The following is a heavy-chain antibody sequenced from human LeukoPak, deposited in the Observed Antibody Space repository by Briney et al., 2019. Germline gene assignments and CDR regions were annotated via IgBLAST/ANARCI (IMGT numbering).Heavy chain of an antibody. V-gene: IGHV3-30-3*01. CDR2: ISYDGSNK. D-gene: IGHD5-24*01. J-gene: IGHJ6*04. Sequence: GGSLRLSCAASGFTFSSYAMHWVRQAPGKGLEWVAVISYDGSNKYYADSVKGRFTISRDNSKNTLYLQMNSLRAEDTAVYYCARDRRWRGQMGALADMDVWGKGTTVTVSS. CDR3: ARDRRWRGQMGALADMDV. CDR1: GFTFSSYA.